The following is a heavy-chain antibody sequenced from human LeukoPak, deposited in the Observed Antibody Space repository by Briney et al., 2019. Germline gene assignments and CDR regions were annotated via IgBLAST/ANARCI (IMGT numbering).Heavy chain of an antibody. CDR1: GFTFSNYA. V-gene: IGHV3-23*01. D-gene: IGHD2-21*02. CDR3: AKVLAYCGGDCYLYYYYGMDV. CDR2: ISGSGGST. Sequence: PGGSLRLSCAASGFTFSNYAMSWVRQAPGKGLERVSSISGSGGSTYYADSVKGRFTISRDNSKNTLYLQMNSLRAEDTAVYYCAKVLAYCGGDCYLYYYYGMDVWGQGTTVTVSS. J-gene: IGHJ6*02.